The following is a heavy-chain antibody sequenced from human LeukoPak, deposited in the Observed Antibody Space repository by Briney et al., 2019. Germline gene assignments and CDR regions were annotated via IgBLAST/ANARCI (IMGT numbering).Heavy chain of an antibody. D-gene: IGHD4-23*01. Sequence: SDTLSLTCTVSGGSISSSDYYWGWIRQPPGERLKWIGTIYYNGNTYYNPSLQSRVIISVDTSKNQFSLKLTSVTAPDTAVYYCARTVGTHRFDYWGQGILVTVSS. CDR2: IYYNGNT. V-gene: IGHV4-39*01. J-gene: IGHJ4*02. CDR3: ARTVGTHRFDY. CDR1: GGSISSSDYY.